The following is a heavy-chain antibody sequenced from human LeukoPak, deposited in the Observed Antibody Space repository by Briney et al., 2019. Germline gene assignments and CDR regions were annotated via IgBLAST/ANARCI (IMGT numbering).Heavy chain of an antibody. D-gene: IGHD3-9*01. CDR2: ISSTSTTL. V-gene: IGHV3-48*01. CDR3: ARLEEDYDILTGYYPRPDYGMDV. J-gene: IGHJ6*02. Sequence: PGGSLRLSCAVSGFTFSSSSTNWVRQAPGRGREWGSYISSTSTTLYYADSVRSRFTISRDNAKNSLYLQMNSLRAEDTAVYYCARLEEDYDILTGYYPRPDYGMDVWGQGTTVTVSS. CDR1: GFTFSSSS.